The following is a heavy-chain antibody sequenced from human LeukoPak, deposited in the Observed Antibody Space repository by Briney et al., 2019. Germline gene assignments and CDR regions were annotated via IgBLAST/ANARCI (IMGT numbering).Heavy chain of an antibody. D-gene: IGHD3-10*01. V-gene: IGHV3-23*01. Sequence: PGGSLRLSCAASGFTFSSYAMSWVRQAPGKGLEWVSAISGSGGSTYYADSVKGRFTISRDNSKNTLYLQMNSLRAEDTAVYYCAKEAYYDSGSYPSLFDYWGQGTLVTVSS. CDR1: GFTFSSYA. CDR3: AKEAYYDSGSYPSLFDY. J-gene: IGHJ4*02. CDR2: ISGSGGST.